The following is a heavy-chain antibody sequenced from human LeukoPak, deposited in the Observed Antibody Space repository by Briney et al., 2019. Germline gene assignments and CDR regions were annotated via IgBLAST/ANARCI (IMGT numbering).Heavy chain of an antibody. J-gene: IGHJ3*02. Sequence: GASVKVSCKASGYTFTGYYMHWVRQAPGQGLEWMGWINPNSGGTNYAQKFQGWVTMTRDTSISTAYMELSRLRSDDTAVYYCARLWFGDGSYAFDIWGQGTMVTVSS. V-gene: IGHV1-2*04. D-gene: IGHD3-10*01. CDR2: INPNSGGT. CDR1: GYTFTGYY. CDR3: ARLWFGDGSYAFDI.